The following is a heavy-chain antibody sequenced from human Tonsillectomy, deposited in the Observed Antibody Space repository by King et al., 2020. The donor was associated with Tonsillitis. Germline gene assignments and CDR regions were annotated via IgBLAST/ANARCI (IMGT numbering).Heavy chain of an antibody. CDR1: GFTFGDYA. J-gene: IGHJ6*03. D-gene: IGHD3-10*01. CDR3: TRDSGWFGAWEYYYYMDV. V-gene: IGHV3-49*04. CDR2: IRSKAYGGTT. Sequence: VQLVESGGGLVQPGRSLRLSCTASGFTFGDYAMSWVRQAPGKGLEWVGFIRSKAYGGTTEYAASVKGRFTISRDDSKSIAYLQINSLKTEDTAVYYCTRDSGWFGAWEYYYYMDVWGKGTTVTVSS.